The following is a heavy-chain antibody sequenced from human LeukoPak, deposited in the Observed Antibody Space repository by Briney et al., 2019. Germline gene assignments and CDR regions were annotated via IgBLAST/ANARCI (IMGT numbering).Heavy chain of an antibody. V-gene: IGHV3-74*01. J-gene: IGHJ4*02. CDR2: INTDGTVT. D-gene: IGHD6-19*01. CDR3: ATKQWLAPPPDS. Sequence: GGPLRLSCAASGFTFSKYWMLWLGQPAGKGLEGVSRINTDGTVTTYADSVKGRFTVSRDNADNTMLLQMNSARDEDTAVYYCATKQWLAPPPDSWGQGTPVTVSS. CDR1: GFTFSKYW.